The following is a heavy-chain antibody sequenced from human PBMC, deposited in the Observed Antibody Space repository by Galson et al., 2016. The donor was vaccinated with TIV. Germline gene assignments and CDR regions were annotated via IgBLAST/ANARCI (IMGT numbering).Heavy chain of an antibody. D-gene: IGHD4-11*01. CDR2: INAGNGNT. Sequence: SVKVSCKASGYTFTYAMHWVRQAPGQRLEWMGWINAGNGNTKYSQKFQGRVTITRDTSASTAYLELSSLRSEDTAVYYCARRSRYSKGNYYYFGMDVWGQGTTVTVSS. CDR1: GYTFTYA. J-gene: IGHJ6*02. CDR3: ARRSRYSKGNYYYFGMDV. V-gene: IGHV1-3*01.